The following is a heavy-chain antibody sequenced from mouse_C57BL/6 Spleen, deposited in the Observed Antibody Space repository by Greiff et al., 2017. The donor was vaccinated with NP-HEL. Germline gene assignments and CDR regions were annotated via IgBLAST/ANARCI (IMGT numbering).Heavy chain of an antibody. V-gene: IGHV2-9-1*01. CDR1: GFSLTSYA. CDR3: ARNSDDVFFAWFAY. J-gene: IGHJ3*01. D-gene: IGHD2-3*01. Sequence: VKLMESGPGLVAPSQSLSITCTVSGFSLTSYAISWVRQPPGKGLEWLGVIWTGGGTNYNSALKSRLSISKDNSKSQVFLKMNSLQTDDTARYYCARNSDDVFFAWFAYWGQGTLVTVSA. CDR2: IWTGGGT.